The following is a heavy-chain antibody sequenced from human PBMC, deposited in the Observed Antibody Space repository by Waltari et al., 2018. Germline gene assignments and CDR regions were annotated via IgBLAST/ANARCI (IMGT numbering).Heavy chain of an antibody. CDR3: AREGVAVAGDYYYYGMDV. D-gene: IGHD6-19*01. J-gene: IGHJ6*02. CDR2: IYHSGST. Sequence: QVQLQESGPGLVKPSETLSLTCAVSGYSISSGYYWGWIRQPPGRGLEWIGSIYHSGSTYYNPALKSRVTISVDTSKNQFSLKRSSVTAADTAVYYCAREGVAVAGDYYYYGMDVWGQGTTVTVSS. CDR1: GYSISSGYY. V-gene: IGHV4-38-2*02.